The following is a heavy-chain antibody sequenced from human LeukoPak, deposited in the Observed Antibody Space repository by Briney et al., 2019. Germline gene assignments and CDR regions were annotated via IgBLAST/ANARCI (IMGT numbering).Heavy chain of an antibody. D-gene: IGHD6-13*01. Sequence: SETLSLTCAVSGGSISSNNWWIWVRQSPEKGLEWIGEIYHDGSTNYNPSLKSRVTISMDKSKNQLSLKLNFVTAADTAVYYCAKSSTAGTELFDPWGQGTLVTVSS. CDR3: AKSSTAGTELFDP. CDR2: IYHDGST. V-gene: IGHV4-4*02. J-gene: IGHJ5*02. CDR1: GGSISSNNW.